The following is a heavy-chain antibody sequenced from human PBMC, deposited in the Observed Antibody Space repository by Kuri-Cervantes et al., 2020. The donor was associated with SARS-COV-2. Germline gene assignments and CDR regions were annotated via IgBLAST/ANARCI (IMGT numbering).Heavy chain of an antibody. CDR3: AKDPGTMARGHYYYGMDA. V-gene: IGHV3-21*01. D-gene: IGHD3-10*01. Sequence: GESLKISCAASGFTFSSYSMNWVRQAPGKGLEWVSSISSSSSYIYYADSVKGRFTISRDNAKNTLYLQVNSLRAEDTSVYYCAKDPGTMARGHYYYGMDAWGQGTTVTVSS. J-gene: IGHJ6*02. CDR2: ISSSSSYI. CDR1: GFTFSSYS.